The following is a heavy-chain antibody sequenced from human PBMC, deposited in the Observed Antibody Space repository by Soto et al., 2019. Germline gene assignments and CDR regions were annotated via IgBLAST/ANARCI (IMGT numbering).Heavy chain of an antibody. CDR1: GFSLSNYW. J-gene: IGHJ4*02. V-gene: IGHV3-74*01. CDR3: VRIRRGDGYTFGY. CDR2: INIDGSTT. Sequence: EVQLVESGGVSVQPGGSLRLSCAASGFSLSNYWMHWVRQAPGKGLVWVSRINIDGSTTTYADSVKGRFTISRDNAKNTLYLQMNSLRDEDTAVYSCVRIRRGDGYTFGYWGQGTLVTVSS. D-gene: IGHD5-12*01.